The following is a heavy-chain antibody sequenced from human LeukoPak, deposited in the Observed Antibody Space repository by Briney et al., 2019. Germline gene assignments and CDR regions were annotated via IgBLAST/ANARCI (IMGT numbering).Heavy chain of an antibody. Sequence: PGRSLRLSCAASGFTFSSYGMHWVRQAPGKGLEWVAVIWYDGSNKYYADSVKGRFTISRDNSKNTLYLLMNSLRAEDTAVYYCARDRNGNYGRWGFDYWGQGTLVTVS. CDR1: GFTFSSYG. J-gene: IGHJ4*02. CDR3: ARDRNGNYGRWGFDY. D-gene: IGHD4-17*01. V-gene: IGHV3-33*01. CDR2: IWYDGSNK.